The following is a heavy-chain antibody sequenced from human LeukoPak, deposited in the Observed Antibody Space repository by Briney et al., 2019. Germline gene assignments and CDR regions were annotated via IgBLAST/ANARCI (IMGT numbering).Heavy chain of an antibody. CDR3: TRVQCIAARYVWDY. J-gene: IGHJ4*02. Sequence: ASVKLSCKASGYTFTGYYMHWVRHAPGQGLELKGWINPNSGGTNYAQKFQGRVTMTRDTSISTAYMELSRLNSDDNSVYYATRVQCIAARYVWDYWGQGTLVTASS. V-gene: IGHV1-2*02. CDR2: INPNSGGT. D-gene: IGHD6-6*01. CDR1: GYTFTGYY.